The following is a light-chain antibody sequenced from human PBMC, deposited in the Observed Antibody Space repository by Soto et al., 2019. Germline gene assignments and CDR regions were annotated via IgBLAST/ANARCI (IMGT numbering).Light chain of an antibody. J-gene: IGKJ3*01. CDR3: QQSYSIPFN. V-gene: IGKV1-39*01. CDR1: QSISSL. Sequence: DIQMTQSPSSLSASVGDRVTITCRASQSISSLLNWYQQKPGKAPKFLMSAASSFQSGVPSRFSASGSGTDFTLTISSLQPEEFATYYCQQSYSIPFNFGPGTEVDLK. CDR2: AAS.